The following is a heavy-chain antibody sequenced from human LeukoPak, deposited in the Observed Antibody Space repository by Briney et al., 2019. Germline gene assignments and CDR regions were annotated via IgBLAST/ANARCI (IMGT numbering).Heavy chain of an antibody. CDR2: IIPIFGTA. Sequence: SVKVSCKASGGTFSSYAISWVRQAPGQGLEWMGGIIPIFGTANYAQKFQGRVTITADESTSTAYMELSSLRSEDTAVYYCARDKYCSGGSCYFSHFDYWGQGTLVTVSS. J-gene: IGHJ4*02. V-gene: IGHV1-69*13. D-gene: IGHD2-15*01. CDR1: GGTFSSYA. CDR3: ARDKYCSGGSCYFSHFDY.